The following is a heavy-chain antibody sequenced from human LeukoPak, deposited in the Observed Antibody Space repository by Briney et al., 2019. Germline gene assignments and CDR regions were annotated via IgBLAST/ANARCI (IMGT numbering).Heavy chain of an antibody. D-gene: IGHD5-18*01. V-gene: IGHV4-59*01. Sequence: SETLSLTCTVSGASISSYYWSWIRQPPGKGLEWIGYIYYSGSTNYNPSLKSRVTISVDTSKNQFSLKLSSVTAADTAVYYCARGYSYGAYWFDPWRQGTLVTVSS. CDR2: IYYSGST. J-gene: IGHJ5*02. CDR3: ARGYSYGAYWFDP. CDR1: GASISSYY.